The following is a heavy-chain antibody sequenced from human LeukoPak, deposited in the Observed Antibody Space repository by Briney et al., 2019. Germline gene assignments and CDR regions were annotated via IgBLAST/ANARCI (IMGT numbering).Heavy chain of an antibody. J-gene: IGHJ3*02. CDR2: VSYDGSDK. Sequence: GRSLRLSCAASGFTFSTYDMHWVRQAPGKGLEWVAIVSYDGSDKYYADSVKGRFTISRDNAKNTLYLQINSLRAEDTAVYYCAGDLGWDDVFDIWGQGTTVTVSS. D-gene: IGHD1-26*01. V-gene: IGHV3-30*03. CDR1: GFTFSTYD. CDR3: AGDLGWDDVFDI.